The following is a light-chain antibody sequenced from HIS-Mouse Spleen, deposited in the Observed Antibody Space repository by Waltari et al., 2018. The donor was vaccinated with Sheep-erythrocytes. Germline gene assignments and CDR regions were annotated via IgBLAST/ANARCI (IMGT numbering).Light chain of an antibody. Sequence: SYELTQPPSVSVSGGQTARITCSGDALPQKYAYWYQGKSGQAPVLVIYEDSKRPSGIPERFSGSSSGTMATLSISGAQVEDEADYYCYSTDSSGNHYVFGTGTKVTVL. CDR2: EDS. J-gene: IGLJ1*01. CDR1: ALPQKY. V-gene: IGLV3-10*01. CDR3: YSTDSSGNHYV.